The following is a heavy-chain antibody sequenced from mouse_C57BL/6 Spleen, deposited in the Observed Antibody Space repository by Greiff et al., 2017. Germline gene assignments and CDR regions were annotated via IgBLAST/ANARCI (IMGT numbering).Heavy chain of an antibody. D-gene: IGHD2-4*01. J-gene: IGHJ3*01. CDR2: IRNKANGYTT. CDR1: GFTFTDYY. V-gene: IGHV7-3*01. Sequence: EVMLVESRGGLVQPGGSLSLSCAASGFTFTDYYMSWVRQPPGKALEWLGFIRNKANGYTTEYSASVKGRFTISRDNSQSILYLQMNALRAEDSATYYCARGDYDGGEFAYWGQGTLVTVSA. CDR3: ARGDYDGGEFAY.